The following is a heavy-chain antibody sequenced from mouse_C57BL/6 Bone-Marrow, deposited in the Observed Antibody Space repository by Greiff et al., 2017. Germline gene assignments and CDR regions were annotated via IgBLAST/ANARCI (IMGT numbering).Heavy chain of an antibody. J-gene: IGHJ2*01. D-gene: IGHD2-1*01. CDR3: ARREGGDGNDLDY. V-gene: IGHV8-12*01. CDR2: IYWDDDK. Sequence: QVTLKESGPGILQSSQTLSLTCSFSGFSLSTSGMGVSWIRQPSGKGLEWLAHIYWDDDKRYNPSLKSRLTISKDTSRNQVFLKITSVDNADTDSYYSARREGGDGNDLDYWGQGTTLTVSS. CDR1: GFSLSTSGMG.